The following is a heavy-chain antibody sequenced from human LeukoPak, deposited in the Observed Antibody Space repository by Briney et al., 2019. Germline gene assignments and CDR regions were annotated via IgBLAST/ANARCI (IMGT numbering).Heavy chain of an antibody. D-gene: IGHD1-26*01. V-gene: IGHV3-23*01. CDR2: ISGSGGST. Sequence: PGGSLRLSCAASGFNYSSYTMNWVRQAPGKGLEWVSAISGSGGSTYYADSVKGRFTISRDNSKNTLYLQMNSLRAEDTAVYYCAKRSGSYLFDYWGQGTLVTVSS. J-gene: IGHJ4*02. CDR1: GFNYSSYT. CDR3: AKRSGSYLFDY.